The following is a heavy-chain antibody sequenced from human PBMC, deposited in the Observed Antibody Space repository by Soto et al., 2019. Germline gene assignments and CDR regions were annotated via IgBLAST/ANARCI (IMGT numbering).Heavy chain of an antibody. CDR1: GGSIGSYH. CDR2: VYYTGTT. V-gene: IGHV4-59*01. Sequence: SETLSLTCTVSGGSIGSYHWSWVRQPPGKGLEWIASVYYTGTTNYNPSLGSRVTISIDAPENQISLKLTSVTAADTAFYYCARDTVLTGMFDLWGQGTLVTVSS. D-gene: IGHD4-17*01. CDR3: ARDTVLTGMFDL. J-gene: IGHJ5*02.